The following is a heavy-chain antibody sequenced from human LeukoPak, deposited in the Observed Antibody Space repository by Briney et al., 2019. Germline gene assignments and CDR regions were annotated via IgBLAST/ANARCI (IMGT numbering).Heavy chain of an antibody. CDR1: GDSITNGNFC. V-gene: IGHV4-61*02. D-gene: IGHD2-21*01. CDR3: TRDISIRVPFDI. J-gene: IGHJ4*02. Sequence: SQTLSLTCTVSGDSITNGNFCWSWIRQPAGKGLEWLGRVYSRGNTIYNPSLRGRVTISLDTSTNQFSLRLSSVTAADTAVYYCTRDISIRVPFDIWGQGALVSVSS. CDR2: VYSRGNT.